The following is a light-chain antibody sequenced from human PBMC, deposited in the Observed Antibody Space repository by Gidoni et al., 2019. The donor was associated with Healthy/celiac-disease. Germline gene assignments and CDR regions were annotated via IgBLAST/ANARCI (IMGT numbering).Light chain of an antibody. CDR3: QQYYSTPKYT. CDR1: QSVLYSSNNKNY. J-gene: IGKJ2*01. CDR2: WAS. V-gene: IGKV4-1*01. Sequence: DIVMTQSPDSLAVSLGERATIHCKSSQSVLYSSNNKNYLAWYQQKPGQPPKLIIYWASTRESGVPDRFSGSGSGTDFTLTISSLQAEDVAVYYCQQYYSTPKYTFGQGTKLEIK.